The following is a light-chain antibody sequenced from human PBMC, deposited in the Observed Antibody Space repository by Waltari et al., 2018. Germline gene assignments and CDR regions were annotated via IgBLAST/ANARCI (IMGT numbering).Light chain of an antibody. V-gene: IGLV2-14*03. CDR1: SSDVGTYDY. CDR3: SSYTTSSTVYV. J-gene: IGLJ1*01. Sequence: QSALTHPASVSGSPGQSITIPCTGTSSDVGTYDYVSCYQQHPGKAPKLMIYDVTKRPSGIANRFSGSKSGNTASLTISGLQAEDEADYYCSSYTTSSTVYVFGTGTKVTVL. CDR2: DVT.